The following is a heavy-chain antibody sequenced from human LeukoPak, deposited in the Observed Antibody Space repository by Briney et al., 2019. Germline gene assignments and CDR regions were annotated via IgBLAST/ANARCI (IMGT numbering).Heavy chain of an antibody. CDR1: GFTFSGSA. V-gene: IGHV3-73*01. Sequence: PGGTLRLSCAASGFTFSGSAMHWVREASGKGLEWVGRIRSKASSYATAYAASVKGRFTISGDDSKNRAYLQMNSLKPEDTAVYYCSRPYSGSYSWGEGTLVTVSS. CDR3: SRPYSGSYS. D-gene: IGHD1-26*01. CDR2: IRSKASSYAT. J-gene: IGHJ4*02.